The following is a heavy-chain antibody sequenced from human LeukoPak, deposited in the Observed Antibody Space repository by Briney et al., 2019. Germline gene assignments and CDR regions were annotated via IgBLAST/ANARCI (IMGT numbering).Heavy chain of an antibody. D-gene: IGHD5-12*01. CDR1: GYTFTGYY. V-gene: IGHV1-2*02. J-gene: IGHJ6*02. CDR3: AKMSGYDYYYAMDV. Sequence: ASVKVSCKASGYTFTGYYMHWVRQAPGQGLEWMGWINPNSGGTNYAQKFQGRVTMTRDTSISTAYMELSRLRSDDTAVYYCAKMSGYDYYYAMDVWGQGTTVTVSS. CDR2: INPNSGGT.